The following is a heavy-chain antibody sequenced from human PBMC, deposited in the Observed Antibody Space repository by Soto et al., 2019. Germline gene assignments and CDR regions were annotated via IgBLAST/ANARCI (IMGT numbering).Heavy chain of an antibody. CDR3: ARSQTTVTSYDY. V-gene: IGHV4-59*12. Sequence: PSETLSLTCTVSGGSISGYSWSWIRQPPGKGLEYIGYISYTGSTNYNPSLKSRVTISVDRSKNQFSLKLSSVTAADTAVYYCARSQTTVTSYDYWGQGTLVTVSS. CDR1: GGSISGYS. CDR2: ISYTGST. D-gene: IGHD4-17*01. J-gene: IGHJ4*02.